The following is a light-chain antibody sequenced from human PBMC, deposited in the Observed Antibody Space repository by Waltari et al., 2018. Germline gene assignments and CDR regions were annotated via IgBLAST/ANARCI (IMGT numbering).Light chain of an antibody. Sequence: DIQRHQSPSSLSPSIGDRVRITCRASQGIGNWLAWYQQKPGKAPKLLICRASNLETGVPSRFSGSGSGTDFTLTISSLQPEDIATYYCQQHDNSPRTFGQGTKVEIK. CDR3: QQHDNSPRT. J-gene: IGKJ1*01. V-gene: IGKV1-33*01. CDR1: QGIGNW. CDR2: RAS.